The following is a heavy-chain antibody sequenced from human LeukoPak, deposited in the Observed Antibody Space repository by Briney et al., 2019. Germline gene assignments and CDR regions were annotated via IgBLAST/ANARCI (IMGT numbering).Heavy chain of an antibody. CDR1: GGSFSGYY. J-gene: IGHJ5*02. CDR2: INHSGST. D-gene: IGHD2-2*01. Sequence: SSETLSLTCAVYGGSFSGYYWSWIRQPPGKGLEWIGEINHSGSTNYNPSLKSRVTISVDTSKNQFSLKLSSVTAADTAVYYCARLENTQDIVVVPAASPNWFDPWGQGTLVTVSS. V-gene: IGHV4-34*01. CDR3: ARLENTQDIVVVPAASPNWFDP.